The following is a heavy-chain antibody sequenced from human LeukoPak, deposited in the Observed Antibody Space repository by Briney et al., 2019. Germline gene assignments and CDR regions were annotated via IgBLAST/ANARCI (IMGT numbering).Heavy chain of an antibody. CDR1: GGSISSYY. J-gene: IGHJ6*03. CDR3: ARFPDYYGSGSYYTDYYYMDV. CDR2: IYYSGST. Sequence: SETLSLTCTISGGSISSYYWSWIRQPPGKGLEWIGYIYYSGSTNYNPSLKSRVTISVDTSKNQFSLKLSSVTAADTAVYYCARFPDYYGSGSYYTDYYYMDVWGKGTTVTVSS. V-gene: IGHV4-59*01. D-gene: IGHD3-10*01.